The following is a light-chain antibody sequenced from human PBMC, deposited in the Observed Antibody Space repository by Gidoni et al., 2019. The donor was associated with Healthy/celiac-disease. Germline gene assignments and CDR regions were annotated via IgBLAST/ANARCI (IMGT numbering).Light chain of an antibody. Sequence: YELTQPPSVSVSPGQTASITCSGDKLGDKYACWYQQKPGQSPVLVIYQDSKRPSGIPERFSGSNSGNTATLTISGTQAMDEADYYCQAWDSRVFGGGTKLTVL. CDR1: KLGDKY. V-gene: IGLV3-1*01. CDR2: QDS. CDR3: QAWDSRV. J-gene: IGLJ2*01.